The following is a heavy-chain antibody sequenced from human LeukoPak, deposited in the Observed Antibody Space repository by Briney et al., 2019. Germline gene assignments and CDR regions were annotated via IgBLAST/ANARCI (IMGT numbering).Heavy chain of an antibody. CDR3: ARFIRYSGYDFDY. CDR2: INPNSGGT. D-gene: IGHD5-12*01. J-gene: IGHJ4*02. Sequence: ASVKVSCKASGYTFTGYYMHWVRQAPGQGLEWMGWINPNSGGTNYAQKFQGWVTMTRDTSISTAYMELSRLRSEDAAVYYCARFIRYSGYDFDYWGQGTLVTVSS. V-gene: IGHV1-2*04. CDR1: GYTFTGYY.